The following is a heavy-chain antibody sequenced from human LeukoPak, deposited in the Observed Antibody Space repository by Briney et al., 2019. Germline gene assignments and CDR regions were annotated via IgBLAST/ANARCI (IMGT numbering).Heavy chain of an antibody. D-gene: IGHD3-22*01. J-gene: IGHJ3*02. CDR3: ARSLYYYDSSGYLRDAFDI. Sequence: GESLKISCKGSGYSFTSYWIGWVRQMPGKGLEWMGIIYPGDSDTRYSPSFQGQVTISADKSISTAYLQWSSLKASDTAMYYCARSLYYYDSSGYLRDAFDIWGQGTMVTVSS. CDR1: GYSFTSYW. CDR2: IYPGDSDT. V-gene: IGHV5-51*01.